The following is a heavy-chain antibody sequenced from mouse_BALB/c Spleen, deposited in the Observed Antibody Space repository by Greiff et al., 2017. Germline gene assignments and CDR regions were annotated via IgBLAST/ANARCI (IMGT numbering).Heavy chain of an antibody. CDR1: GYSITSGYY. CDR2: ISYDGSN. J-gene: IGHJ2*01. Sequence: EVKLVESGPGLVKPSQSLSLTCSVTGYSITSGYYWNWIRQFPGNKLEWMGYISYDGSNNYNPSLKNRISITRDTSKNQFFLKLNSVTTEDTATYYCAREKRGLRSLFDYWGQGTTLTVSS. CDR3: AREKRGLRSLFDY. V-gene: IGHV3-6*02. D-gene: IGHD1-1*01.